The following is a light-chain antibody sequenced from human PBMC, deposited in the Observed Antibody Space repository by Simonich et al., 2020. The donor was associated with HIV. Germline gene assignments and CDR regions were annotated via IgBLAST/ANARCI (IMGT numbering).Light chain of an antibody. CDR3: MQGIHLPYT. CDR1: QSLLHSDGKTY. V-gene: IGKV2-29*02. Sequence: DIVMTQTPLSLSVTPGQPAAISCKSTQSLLHSDGKTYLYWYLQKPGQYPQLRIYEVSSRVSGVPDRFSGSGSGTNFTLKISRVEAEDVGVYYCMQGIHLPYTFGQGTKLEIK. J-gene: IGKJ2*01. CDR2: EVS.